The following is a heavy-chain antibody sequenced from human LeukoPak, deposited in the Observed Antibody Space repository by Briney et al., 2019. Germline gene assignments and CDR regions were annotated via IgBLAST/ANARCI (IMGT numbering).Heavy chain of an antibody. CDR1: GFTFSSYS. D-gene: IGHD2/OR15-2a*01. V-gene: IGHV3-21*01. CDR2: ISSSSSYI. CDR3: ARGSRGFSDGMDV. Sequence: GGSLRLSCAASGFTFSSYSMNWVRQAPGKGREWVSSISSSSSYIYYADSVKGRFTISRDNAKNSLYLQMNSLRAEDTAVYYCARGSRGFSDGMDVWGQGTTVTVSS. J-gene: IGHJ6*02.